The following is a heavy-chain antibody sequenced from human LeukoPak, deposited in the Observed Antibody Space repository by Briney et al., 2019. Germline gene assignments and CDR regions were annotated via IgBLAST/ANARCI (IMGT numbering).Heavy chain of an antibody. Sequence: PGGSLRLSCAASGLTYSSYWMNWVRQAPGKGLQWVSYISSSGNTIYYADSVKGRFTISRDNAKNSLYLQMNSLRAEDTAVYYCARGGYTFGYDDYWGQGTLVTVSS. CDR3: ARGGYTFGYDDY. CDR1: GLTYSSYW. J-gene: IGHJ4*02. CDR2: ISSSGNTI. D-gene: IGHD5-18*01. V-gene: IGHV3-48*03.